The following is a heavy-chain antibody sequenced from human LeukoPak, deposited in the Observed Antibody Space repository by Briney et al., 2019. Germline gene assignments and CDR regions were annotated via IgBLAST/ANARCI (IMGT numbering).Heavy chain of an antibody. D-gene: IGHD6-13*01. J-gene: IGHJ1*01. V-gene: IGHV3-30-3*01. CDR2: ISYDGSNK. Sequence: PGGSLRLSCAASGFTFSCYAMHWVRRAPGKGLEWVAVISYDGSNKYYADSVKGRFTISRDNSKNTLYLQMNSLRAEDTAVYYCARDPYLTGIAAAPLPQHWGKATLVTVSS. CDR1: GFTFSCYA. CDR3: ARDPYLTGIAAAPLPQH.